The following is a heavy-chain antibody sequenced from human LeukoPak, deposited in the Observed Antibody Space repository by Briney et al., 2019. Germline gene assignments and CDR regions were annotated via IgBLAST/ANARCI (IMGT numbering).Heavy chain of an antibody. V-gene: IGHV3-48*02. D-gene: IGHD6-13*01. J-gene: IGHJ4*02. CDR1: GFTFSTYS. CDR3: AKPNLGGYSSSWGSFDS. CDR2: ISSSSSTI. Sequence: GGSLRLSCAASGFTFSTYSMHWVRQAPGKGLEWVSYISSSSSTIYYADSVKGRFTISRDNAKNSLYLQMNSLRDEDTAVYYCAKPNLGGYSSSWGSFDSWGQGTLVTVSS.